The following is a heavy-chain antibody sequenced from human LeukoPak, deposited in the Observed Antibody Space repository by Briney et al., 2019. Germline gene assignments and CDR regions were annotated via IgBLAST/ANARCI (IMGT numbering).Heavy chain of an antibody. CDR2: IYYSGST. Sequence: SETLSLTCTVSGGSISSYYWSWIRQPPGKGLEWIGYIYYSGSTYYNPSLKSRVTISVDTSKNQFSLKLSSVTAADTAVYYCARADVSYGSGSYYNYWGQGTLVTVSS. V-gene: IGHV4-30-4*08. CDR3: ARADVSYGSGSYYNY. CDR1: GGSISSYY. J-gene: IGHJ4*02. D-gene: IGHD3-10*01.